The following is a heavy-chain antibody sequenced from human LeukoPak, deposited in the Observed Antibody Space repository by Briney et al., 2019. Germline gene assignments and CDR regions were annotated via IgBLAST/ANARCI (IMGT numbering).Heavy chain of an antibody. D-gene: IGHD3-3*01. CDR3: AKDHYWSIDY. CDR2: ISSSSAYI. V-gene: IGHV3-21*01. Sequence: PGGSLRLSCAGAGFTFSTHTINWVRQAPGKGLEWVSSISSSSAYIYYADSVKGRFTISRDIAKNTLYLQMNSLRAEDTGVYYCAKDHYWSIDYWGRGTLVTVSS. J-gene: IGHJ4*02. CDR1: GFTFSTHT.